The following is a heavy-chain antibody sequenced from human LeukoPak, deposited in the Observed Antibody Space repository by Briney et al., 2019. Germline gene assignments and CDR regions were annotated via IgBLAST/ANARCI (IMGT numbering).Heavy chain of an antibody. J-gene: IGHJ4*02. CDR3: ARPDPPYSGSNTGRLDY. D-gene: IGHD1-26*01. V-gene: IGHV3-30-3*01. CDR2: ISYDGSNK. CDR1: GFTFSSYA. Sequence: PGGSLRLSCAASGFTFSSYAMHWVRQAPGKGLEWVAVISYDGSNKYYAGSVKGRFTISRDNSKNTLYLQMNSLRAEDTAVYYCARPDPPYSGSNTGRLDYWGQGTLVTVSS.